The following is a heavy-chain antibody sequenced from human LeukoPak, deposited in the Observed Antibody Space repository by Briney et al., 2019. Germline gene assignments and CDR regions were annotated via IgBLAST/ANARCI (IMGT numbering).Heavy chain of an antibody. CDR1: GGSISGYY. CDR2: IYYSGST. Sequence: SETLSLTCAVSGGSISGYYWSWIRQPPGKGLEWIGYIYYSGSTNYNPSLDGRVTISVDTSKNQFSLKLSSVTAADTAVYYCARGPHTGVNYYDSSGYYYWGQGTLVTVSS. CDR3: ARGPHTGVNYYDSSGYYY. V-gene: IGHV4-59*12. D-gene: IGHD3-22*01. J-gene: IGHJ4*02.